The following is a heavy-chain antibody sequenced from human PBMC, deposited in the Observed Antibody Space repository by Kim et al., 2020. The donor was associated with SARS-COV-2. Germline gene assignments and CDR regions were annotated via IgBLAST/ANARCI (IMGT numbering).Heavy chain of an antibody. CDR1: VKGASGYY. J-gene: IGHJ6*02. Sequence: SETLSLTCAIYVKGASGYYWTWIRQPPGKGLEWIGEINYSGVAKYNPSLKTRVTMSIDTSKNQLSLRLTPVTAADTAVYYCAAQNWNAGHLDVWGQGTTVTVYS. CDR3: AAQNWNAGHLDV. CDR2: INYSGVA. D-gene: IGHD1-1*01. V-gene: IGHV4-34*01.